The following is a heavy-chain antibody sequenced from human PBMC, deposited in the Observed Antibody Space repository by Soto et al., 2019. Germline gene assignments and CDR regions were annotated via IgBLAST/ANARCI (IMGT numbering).Heavy chain of an antibody. CDR1: GGSFSGYY. CDR2: INHSGST. CDR3: ARSSRAYYYYGMDV. V-gene: IGHV4-34*01. Sequence: QVQLQQWGAGLLKPSETLSLTCAVYGGSFSGYYWSWIRQPPGKGLEWIGEINHSGSTNYNPSLKSRVTISVDTSKNQFSLKLSSVTAADTAVYYCARSSRAYYYYGMDVWGQGTTVTVSS. J-gene: IGHJ6*02.